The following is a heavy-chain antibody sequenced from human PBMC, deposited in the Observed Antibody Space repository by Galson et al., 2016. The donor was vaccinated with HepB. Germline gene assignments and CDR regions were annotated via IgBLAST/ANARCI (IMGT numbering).Heavy chain of an antibody. CDR3: ARDSFTIFGVTPNWFDP. Sequence: SLRLSCAASGFIFTNYAMTWVRQAPGKGLEWVSSISGSGGTTLYADSVKGRFTVSRDNSRNTLWLQMNGLRAEDTAIYYCARDSFTIFGVTPNWFDPWGRGTLVTVSS. J-gene: IGHJ5*02. CDR1: GFIFTNYA. V-gene: IGHV3-23*01. D-gene: IGHD3-3*01. CDR2: ISGSGGTT.